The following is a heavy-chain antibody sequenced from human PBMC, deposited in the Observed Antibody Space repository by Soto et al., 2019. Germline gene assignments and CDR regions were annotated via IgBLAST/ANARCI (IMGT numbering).Heavy chain of an antibody. D-gene: IGHD5-18*01. CDR3: ARSRGGDTAMPPDP. V-gene: IGHV4-30-4*01. J-gene: IGHJ5*02. CDR1: GGSISNGDYY. Sequence: QVQLQESGPGLVKPSQTLSLTCTVSGGSISNGDYYWSWIRQPPGKGLEWIGYIYYSGSTYYNPSLKSRVTISVDTSKNQFSLKLSSVTAADAAVYYCARSRGGDTAMPPDPWGQGTLVTVSS. CDR2: IYYSGST.